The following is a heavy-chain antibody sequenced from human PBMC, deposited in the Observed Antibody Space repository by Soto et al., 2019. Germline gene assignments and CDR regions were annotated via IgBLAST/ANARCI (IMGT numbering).Heavy chain of an antibody. CDR3: AAVPGIAAAGAYYFDY. J-gene: IGHJ4*02. CDR2: IYYSGST. V-gene: IGHV4-59*08. Sequence: SETLSLTCTVSGGSISSYYWSWIRQPPGKGLEWIGYIYYSGSTNYNPSLKSRVTISVDTSKNQFSLKLSSVTAADTAVYYCAAVPGIAAAGAYYFDYWGQGTLVTVSS. CDR1: GGSISSYY. D-gene: IGHD6-13*01.